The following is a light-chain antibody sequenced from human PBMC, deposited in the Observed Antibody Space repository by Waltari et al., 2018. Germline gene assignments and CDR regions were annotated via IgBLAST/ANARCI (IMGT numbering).Light chain of an antibody. CDR1: TSDVGAYNY. J-gene: IGLJ2*01. CDR3: CSYAGEYIWV. CDR2: DVS. V-gene: IGLV2-11*01. Sequence: QPALTQPPSVSGSPGQSVTISCTGTTSDVGAYNYVSWYQQHPGKAPKMMLSDVSQRPSGFPASFYGAKSANTASLTISGLQAEDEADYYCCSYAGEYIWVFGGGTKLTVL.